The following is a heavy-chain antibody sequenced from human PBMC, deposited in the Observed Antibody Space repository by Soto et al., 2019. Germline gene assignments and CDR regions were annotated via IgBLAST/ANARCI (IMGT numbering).Heavy chain of an antibody. CDR2: IDPSDSYT. V-gene: IGHV5-10-1*01. D-gene: IGHD6-6*01. J-gene: IGHJ5*02. CDR1: GYSFTSYW. Sequence: GESLKISCKGSGYSFTSYWISWVRQMPGKGLEWMGRIDPSDSYTNYSPSFRGHVTISADKSISTAYLQWSSLKASDTAMYYCARQYSSSSWFDPWGQGTLVTVSS. CDR3: ARQYSSSSWFDP.